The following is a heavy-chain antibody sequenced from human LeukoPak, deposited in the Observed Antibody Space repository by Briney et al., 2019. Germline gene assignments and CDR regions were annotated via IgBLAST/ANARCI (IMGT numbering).Heavy chain of an antibody. D-gene: IGHD2-15*01. Sequence: PGGSLRLSCAASGFTFSSYSMNWVRQAPGKGLEWVSYISSSSSTIYYADSVKGRFTISRDNAKNSLYLQMNSLRAEDTAVYYCVRELVVGPAEYFQNWGQGTLVTVSS. V-gene: IGHV3-48*04. CDR2: ISSSSSTI. J-gene: IGHJ1*01. CDR3: VRELVVGPAEYFQN. CDR1: GFTFSSYS.